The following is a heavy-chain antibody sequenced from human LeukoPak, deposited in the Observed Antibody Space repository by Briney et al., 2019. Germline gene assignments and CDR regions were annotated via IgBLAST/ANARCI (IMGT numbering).Heavy chain of an antibody. D-gene: IGHD4-17*01. CDR3: AREVPDGDHELNFDY. Sequence: GASVKASCKASGYTFTGYYMHWVRQAPGQGLEWMGWINPNSGGTNYAQKFQGRVTMTRDTSISTAYMELSRLRSDDTAVYYCAREVPDGDHELNFDYWGQGTLVTVSS. CDR1: GYTFTGYY. V-gene: IGHV1-2*02. CDR2: INPNSGGT. J-gene: IGHJ4*02.